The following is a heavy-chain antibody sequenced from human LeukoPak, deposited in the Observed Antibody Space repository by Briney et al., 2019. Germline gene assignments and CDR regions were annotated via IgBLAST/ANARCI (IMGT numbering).Heavy chain of an antibody. D-gene: IGHD6-19*01. CDR2: ISYDGSNK. V-gene: IGHV3-30-3*02. CDR1: GFIFSSYA. Sequence: GGSLRLSCAASGFIFSSYAMHWVRQAPGKGLEWVAVISYDGSNKYYADSVKGRFTISRDNSKNTLYLQMNSLRAEDTAVYYCAKSLDAQAVADPFDYWGQGTLVTVSS. J-gene: IGHJ4*02. CDR3: AKSLDAQAVADPFDY.